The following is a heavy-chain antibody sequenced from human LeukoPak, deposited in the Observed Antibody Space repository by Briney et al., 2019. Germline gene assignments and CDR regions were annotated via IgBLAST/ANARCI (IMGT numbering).Heavy chain of an antibody. D-gene: IGHD3-10*01. CDR1: GFTFSSYW. Sequence: GGSLRLSCAASGFTFSSYWMSWVRQAPGKGLEWVANIKQDGSEKYYVDSVKGRFTLSRDNAKKSLYLQMNSLRAEDTAVYYCARFVGSGSYLLFDYWGQGTLVTVSS. V-gene: IGHV3-7*01. J-gene: IGHJ4*02. CDR3: ARFVGSGSYLLFDY. CDR2: IKQDGSEK.